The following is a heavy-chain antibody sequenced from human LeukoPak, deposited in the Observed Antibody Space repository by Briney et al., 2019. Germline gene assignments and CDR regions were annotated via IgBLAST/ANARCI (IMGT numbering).Heavy chain of an antibody. Sequence: SETLSLTCAVYGGSFSGYYWSWIRQPPGKGLEWIGEINHSGSTNYNPSLKSRVTISVDTSENQFSLKLSSVTAADTAVYYCARGRHYYDSSGYYWAFDIWGQGTMVTVSS. J-gene: IGHJ3*02. V-gene: IGHV4-34*01. D-gene: IGHD3-22*01. CDR2: INHSGST. CDR1: GGSFSGYY. CDR3: ARGRHYYDSSGYYWAFDI.